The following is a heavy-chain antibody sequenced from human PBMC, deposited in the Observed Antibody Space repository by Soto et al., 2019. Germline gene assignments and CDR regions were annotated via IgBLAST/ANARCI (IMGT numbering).Heavy chain of an antibody. CDR2: ISAYNGNT. CDR1: GYTFTSYG. J-gene: IGHJ6*02. V-gene: IGHV1-18*04. CDR3: ARARPPPATFWDLYGMDV. D-gene: IGHD3-3*01. Sequence: QVQLVQSGAEVKKPGASVKVSCKASGYTFTSYGISWVRQAPGQGLEWMGWISAYNGNTNYAQKLQGRVTMTTDTSTSTPYMELRSLRSDDTAGYYCARARPPPATFWDLYGMDVWGQGTTVTVSS.